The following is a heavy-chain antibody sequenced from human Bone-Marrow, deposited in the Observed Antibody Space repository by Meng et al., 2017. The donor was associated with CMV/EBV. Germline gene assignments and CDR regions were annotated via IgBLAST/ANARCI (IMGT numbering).Heavy chain of an antibody. J-gene: IGHJ4*02. V-gene: IGHV1-2*02. Sequence: ASLKVSCKASGYTFTGNYMHWVRQAPGQGLEWMGWINPNSGGTKYAQKFQGRFTMTRDTSISTAYMELSRLRSDDTAVYYCARDRIVGGNEGEFDYWGQGTLVTVSS. CDR2: INPNSGGT. D-gene: IGHD1-26*01. CDR3: ARDRIVGGNEGEFDY. CDR1: GYTFTGNY.